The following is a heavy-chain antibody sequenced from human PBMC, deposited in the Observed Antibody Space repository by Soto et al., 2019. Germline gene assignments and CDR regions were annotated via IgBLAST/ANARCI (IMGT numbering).Heavy chain of an antibody. J-gene: IGHJ6*02. CDR1: GFTVSSNY. V-gene: IGHV3-66*01. Sequence: ALRLSCAASGFTVSSNYMSWVRQAPGKGLEWVSVIYSGGSTYYADSVKGRFTISRDDSKNTLFLQMNSLQIEDTAVYYCVRGSSRFQDPYYYYALDVWGQGTTVTVSS. D-gene: IGHD6-13*01. CDR3: VRGSSRFQDPYYYYALDV. CDR2: IYSGGST.